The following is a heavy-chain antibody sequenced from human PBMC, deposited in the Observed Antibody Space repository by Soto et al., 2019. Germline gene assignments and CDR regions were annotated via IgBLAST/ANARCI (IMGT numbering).Heavy chain of an antibody. CDR2: ISSSSSYI. Sequence: GWSLRLSCAASGFTFSSYSMNWVRQAPGKGLEWVSSISSSSSYIYYADSVKGRFTISRDNAKNSLYLQMNSLRAEDTAVYYCASLLPYATYGDYEEEEQYYYYYYMDVWGKGTTVTVSS. J-gene: IGHJ6*03. V-gene: IGHV3-21*01. CDR3: ASLLPYATYGDYEEEEQYYYYYYMDV. D-gene: IGHD4-17*01. CDR1: GFTFSSYS.